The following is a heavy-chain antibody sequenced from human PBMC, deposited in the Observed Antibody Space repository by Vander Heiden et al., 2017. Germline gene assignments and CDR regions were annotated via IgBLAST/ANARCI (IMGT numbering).Heavy chain of an antibody. J-gene: IGHJ6*02. V-gene: IGHV3-9*01. Sequence: EVQLVESGGGLVQPGSSLRLSCAASGFPLDDYAMHWVRQAPGKGLEWVSGISWNSGSIGYADSVKGRFTISRDNAKNSLYLQMNSLRAEDTALYYCAKALVLYYAMDVWGQGTTVTVSS. CDR1: GFPLDDYA. CDR3: AKALVLYYAMDV. CDR2: ISWNSGSI.